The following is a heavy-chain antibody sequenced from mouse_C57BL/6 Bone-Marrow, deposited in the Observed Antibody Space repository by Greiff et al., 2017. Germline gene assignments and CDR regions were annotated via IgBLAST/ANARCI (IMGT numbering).Heavy chain of an antibody. Sequence: QVQLKESGAELARPGASVKLSCKASGYTFTSYGISWVKQRTGQGLEWIGEIYPRSGNTYYNEKFKGKATLTADKSSSTAYMELRRLTSEDSAVYFCARLDYYGSSSFAYWGQGTLVTVSA. CDR3: ARLDYYGSSSFAY. CDR1: GYTFTSYG. J-gene: IGHJ3*01. D-gene: IGHD1-1*01. V-gene: IGHV1-81*01. CDR2: IYPRSGNT.